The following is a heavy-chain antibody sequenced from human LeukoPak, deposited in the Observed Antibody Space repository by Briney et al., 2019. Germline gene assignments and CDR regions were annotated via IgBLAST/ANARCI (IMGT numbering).Heavy chain of an antibody. Sequence: SETLSLTCAVYGGSFSGYYWSWIRHPPGKGLEWIGEINHSGSTNYNPSLKSRVTISVDTSKNQFSLKLSSVTAADTAVYYCARVRPLAVYDTRRGAFDIWGQGTMVTVSS. D-gene: IGHD2/OR15-2a*01. CDR2: INHSGST. V-gene: IGHV4-34*01. J-gene: IGHJ3*02. CDR1: GGSFSGYY. CDR3: ARVRPLAVYDTRRGAFDI.